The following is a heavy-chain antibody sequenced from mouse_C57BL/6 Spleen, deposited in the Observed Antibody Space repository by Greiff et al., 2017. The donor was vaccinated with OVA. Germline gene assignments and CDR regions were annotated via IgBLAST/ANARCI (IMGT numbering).Heavy chain of an antibody. Sequence: KLPGAELVRPGSSVKLSCKASGYTFTSYWMHWVKQRPIQGLEWIGNIDPSDSETHYNQKFKDKATLTVDKSSSTAYMQLSSLTSEDSAVYYCARGRYYDYDQGFAYWGQGTLVTVSA. D-gene: IGHD2-4*01. CDR2: IDPSDSET. CDR1: GYTFTSYW. V-gene: IGHV1-52*01. CDR3: ARGRYYDYDQGFAY. J-gene: IGHJ3*01.